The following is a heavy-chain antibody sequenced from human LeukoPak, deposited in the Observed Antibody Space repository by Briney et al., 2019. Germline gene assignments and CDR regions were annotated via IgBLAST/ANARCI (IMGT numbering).Heavy chain of an antibody. Sequence: ASVRVSSKVSGDTLTELSMHSVPQAPGKGREWMGRFDPEDGETLYAQKLQSRVTISEETTTDTAYMGKSSMISEDTAVYYCSTLVGSSGWYGEGWFDPWGQGTLVTVSS. CDR3: STLVGSSGWYGEGWFDP. CDR2: FDPEDGET. J-gene: IGHJ5*02. V-gene: IGHV1-24*01. CDR1: GDTLTELS. D-gene: IGHD6-19*01.